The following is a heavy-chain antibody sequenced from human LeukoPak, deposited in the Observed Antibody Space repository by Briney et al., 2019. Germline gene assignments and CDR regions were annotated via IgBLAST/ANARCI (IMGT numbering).Heavy chain of an antibody. J-gene: IGHJ4*02. CDR3: ANCYDSSGFFAY. Sequence: ASVKVSCRGSGYTFTKYAISWVRQAPGQGLEYMGWIDTNTGNPTYAQGFTGRFVFSLDTSVSTAYLQISSLKAEDSAIYFCANCYDSSGFFAYWGQGTLVTVSS. CDR2: IDTNTGNP. D-gene: IGHD3-22*01. CDR1: GYTFTKYA. V-gene: IGHV7-4-1*02.